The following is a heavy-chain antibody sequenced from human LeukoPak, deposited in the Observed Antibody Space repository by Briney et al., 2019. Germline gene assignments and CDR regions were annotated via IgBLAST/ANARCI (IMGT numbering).Heavy chain of an antibody. J-gene: IGHJ4*02. CDR2: ISGSGGST. V-gene: IGHV3-23*01. CDR3: AKVPPYYYDSSGYYLGY. D-gene: IGHD3-22*01. Sequence: GGSLRLSCAASGFTFSSYAMSWVRQAPGKGLEWVSAISGSGGSTYYADSVKGRFTISRDNSKNTLYLQMNSLRAEDTAVYYCAKVPPYYYDSSGYYLGYWGQGTLATVSS. CDR1: GFTFSSYA.